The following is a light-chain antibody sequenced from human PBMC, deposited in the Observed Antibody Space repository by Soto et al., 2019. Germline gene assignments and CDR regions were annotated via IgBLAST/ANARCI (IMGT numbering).Light chain of an antibody. V-gene: IGKV3-11*01. CDR1: QRVNIN. CDR3: QQRSVWPWT. J-gene: IGKJ1*01. CDR2: DTS. Sequence: EVAIAQTPVTLSVSPGERVTLTCRASQRVNINLAWYQQTHGQPPRLLIYDTSDRDSGIPARFSGSGSGTDFTLSISSLEPEDFEVFYCQQRSVWPWTFGQGTKVDI.